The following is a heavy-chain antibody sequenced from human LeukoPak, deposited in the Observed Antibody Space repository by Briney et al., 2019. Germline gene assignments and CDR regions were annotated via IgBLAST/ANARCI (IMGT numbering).Heavy chain of an antibody. CDR3: ARDSSSWSPFDY. J-gene: IGHJ4*02. Sequence: SETLSLTCTVSGASISSGGYYWSWIRQPPGKGLEWIGYIYHSGSTYYNPSLKSRVTISVDRSKNQFSLKLSSVTAADTAVYYCARDSSSWSPFDYWGQGTLVTVSS. V-gene: IGHV4-30-2*01. D-gene: IGHD6-13*01. CDR2: IYHSGST. CDR1: GASISSGGYY.